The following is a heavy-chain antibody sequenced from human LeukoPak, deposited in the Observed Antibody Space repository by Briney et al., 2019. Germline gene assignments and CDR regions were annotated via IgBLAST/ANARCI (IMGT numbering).Heavy chain of an antibody. CDR3: AKGPGQWLVPGAFDY. CDR1: GFTFGSYA. J-gene: IGHJ4*02. Sequence: GASLRLSCAASGFTFGSYAMSWVRQAPGKGLEWVSAISGSGGSTYYADSVKGRFTISRDNSKNTLYLQMNSLRAEDTAVYYCAKGPGQWLVPGAFDYWGQGTLVTVSS. V-gene: IGHV3-23*01. CDR2: ISGSGGST. D-gene: IGHD6-19*01.